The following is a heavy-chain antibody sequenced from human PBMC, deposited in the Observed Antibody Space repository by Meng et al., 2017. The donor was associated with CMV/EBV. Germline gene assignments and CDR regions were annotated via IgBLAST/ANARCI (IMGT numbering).Heavy chain of an antibody. CDR1: GGSISSYY. J-gene: IGHJ4*02. Sequence: QVQLQELGPGLGQPSETLSLTCPVSGGSISSYYWSWIRQPAGKGLEWIGRIYTSGSTNYNPSLKSRVTMSVDTSKNQFSLKLSSVTAADTAVYYCARGGLYYYDSSGHFDYWGQGTLVTVSS. CDR2: IYTSGST. D-gene: IGHD3-22*01. CDR3: ARGGLYYYDSSGHFDY. V-gene: IGHV4-4*07.